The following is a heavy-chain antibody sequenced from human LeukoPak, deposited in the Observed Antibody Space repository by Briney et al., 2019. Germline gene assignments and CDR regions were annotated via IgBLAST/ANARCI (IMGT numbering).Heavy chain of an antibody. V-gene: IGHV3-7*04. CDR2: IKQDGSKK. CDR3: TRVGYIDEGIDY. J-gene: IGHJ4*02. Sequence: GGSLRLSCVASGFPFSSYWMTWVRQAPGKGLEWVANIKQDGSKKSYVDSVKGRFTISRDNAKNSLYLQMNSLRAEDTAIYYCTRVGYIDEGIDYWGQGTLVTVYS. CDR1: GFPFSSYW. D-gene: IGHD5-24*01.